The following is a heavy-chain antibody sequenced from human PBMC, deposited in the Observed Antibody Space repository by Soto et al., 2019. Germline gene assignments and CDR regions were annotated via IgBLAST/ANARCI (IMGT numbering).Heavy chain of an antibody. V-gene: IGHV1-3*01. CDR3: VRVAITMVRGNPKNYYYYYMDV. CDR1: GYTFTSYA. D-gene: IGHD3-10*01. CDR2: INAGNGNT. Sequence: ASVKVSCKASGYTFTSYAMHWVRQAPGQRLEWMGWINAGNGNTKYSQKFQGRVTITRDTSASTAYMELSSLRSEDTAVYYCVRVAITMVRGNPKNYYYYYMDVWGKGTTVTVSS. J-gene: IGHJ6*03.